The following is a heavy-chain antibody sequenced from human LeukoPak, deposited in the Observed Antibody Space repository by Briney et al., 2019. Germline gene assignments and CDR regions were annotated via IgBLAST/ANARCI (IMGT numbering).Heavy chain of an antibody. Sequence: SETLSLTCTVSGGSISSYYWSWIRQPPGKGLEWIGYIYYSGSTNYNPSLKCRVTISVDTSKNQFSLKLSSVTAADTAVYYCASNTVSALAFDIWGQGTMVTVSS. CDR2: IYYSGST. D-gene: IGHD4-17*01. V-gene: IGHV4-59*01. J-gene: IGHJ3*02. CDR1: GGSISSYY. CDR3: ASNTVSALAFDI.